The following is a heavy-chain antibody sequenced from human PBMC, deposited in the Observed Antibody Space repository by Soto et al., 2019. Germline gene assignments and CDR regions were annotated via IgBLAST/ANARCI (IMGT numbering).Heavy chain of an antibody. Sequence: QVQLVQSGAEVKKPGASVKVSCKASGYTFTSYGISWVRQAPGQGLEWMGWISAYNGNTNYAQKLPXXVXMTTATSTSTAYMELRSLRADDTAVYYCARESSSSCHDYWGQGTLVTVAS. D-gene: IGHD6-13*01. J-gene: IGHJ4*02. CDR2: ISAYNGNT. CDR1: GYTFTSYG. V-gene: IGHV1-18*01. CDR3: ARESSSSCHDY.